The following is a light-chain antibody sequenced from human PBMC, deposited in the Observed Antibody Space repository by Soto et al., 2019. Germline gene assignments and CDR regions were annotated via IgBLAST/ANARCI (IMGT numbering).Light chain of an antibody. J-gene: IGKJ2*01. CDR2: WAS. CDR1: QSLLYSPNNKNY. V-gene: IGKV4-1*01. CDR3: QQYYITEQ. Sequence: IVMTQSPDSLAVSLGERATINCKSSQSLLYSPNNKNYLAWYQQKPGQPPKLLIYWASTRASGVPDRFRGNGSATDVTLTISSLQAAELAVDYCQQYYITEQFGQGPRLE.